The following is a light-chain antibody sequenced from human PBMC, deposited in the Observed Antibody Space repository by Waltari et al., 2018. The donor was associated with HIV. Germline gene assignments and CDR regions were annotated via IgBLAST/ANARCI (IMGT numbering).Light chain of an antibody. CDR2: AAS. J-gene: IGKJ5*01. CDR1: QSISSY. Sequence: DIQMTQSPSSLSASVADRVTITCRASQSISSYLNWYQQKPGKAPKLLIYAASSLQSGVPSRFSGSGSGTDFTLTISSLQPEDFATYYCQQSYSTPLITFGQGTRLEIK. V-gene: IGKV1-39*01. CDR3: QQSYSTPLIT.